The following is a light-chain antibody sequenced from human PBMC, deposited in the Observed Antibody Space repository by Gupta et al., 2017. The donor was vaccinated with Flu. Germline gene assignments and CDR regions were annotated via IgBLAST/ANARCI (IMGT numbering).Light chain of an antibody. CDR3: QQRHSWPLT. J-gene: IGKJ4*01. Sequence: EVVLTQSPGTLSLSPGERATLSCRASQSVLNDLAWYRLKPGQPPRLLIFDASNRATGIPARFSASGSGTDFTLTISSLESEDFAVYYCQQRHSWPLTFGGGTTIEIK. CDR1: QSVLND. CDR2: DAS. V-gene: IGKV3-11*01.